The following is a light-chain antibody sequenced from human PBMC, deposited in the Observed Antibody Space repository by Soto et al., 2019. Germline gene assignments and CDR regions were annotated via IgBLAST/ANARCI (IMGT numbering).Light chain of an antibody. CDR1: QSISSY. J-gene: IGKJ4*01. CDR2: AAS. Sequence: DIQMTQSPSSLYASVGDRVTINCRASQSISSYLNWYQQKPGKAPKLLIYAASSLQSGVPSRFSGSGSGTDFTLTISSLQPEDFATYYCQQSYSTPLTFGGGTKVEIK. V-gene: IGKV1-39*01. CDR3: QQSYSTPLT.